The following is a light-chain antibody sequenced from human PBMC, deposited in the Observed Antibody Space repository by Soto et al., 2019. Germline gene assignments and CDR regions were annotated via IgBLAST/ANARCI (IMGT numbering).Light chain of an antibody. Sequence: SYELTQPPSVSVAPGKTARISCGGNNIGSKSVHRYQRKPGQAPVLGIYADPDRPSVIPERFSGSDSGNAANLTVSRVEAGDEAGYYCQVWDSSSAHVVFGGGTKLTVL. CDR1: NIGSKS. CDR2: ADP. V-gene: IGLV3-21*04. J-gene: IGLJ2*01. CDR3: QVWDSSSAHVV.